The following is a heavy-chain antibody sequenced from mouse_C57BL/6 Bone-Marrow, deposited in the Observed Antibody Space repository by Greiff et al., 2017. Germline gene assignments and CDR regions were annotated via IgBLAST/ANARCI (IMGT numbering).Heavy chain of an antibody. D-gene: IGHD2-5*01. J-gene: IGHJ1*03. CDR3: AYYYSNYWYFDV. V-gene: IGHV1-59*01. CDR2: IAPSDSYT. Sequence: VQLQQPGAELVRPGTSVKLSCKASGYTFTSYWMHWVKQRPGQGLEWIGVIAPSDSYTNYNQKFKGKATLPVDTASSTDYMQLSSLTSEDSAVYYCAYYYSNYWYFDVWGTGTTVTVSS. CDR1: GYTFTSYW.